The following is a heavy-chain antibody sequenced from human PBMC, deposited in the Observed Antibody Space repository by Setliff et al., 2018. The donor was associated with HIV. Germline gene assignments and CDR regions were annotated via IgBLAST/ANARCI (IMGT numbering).Heavy chain of an antibody. CDR2: ISAYSGNT. Sequence: ASVKVSCKASGHIFSSYGITWVRQAPGQGLEWMGWISAYSGNTNYAQKLQGRVTMTTDTSTSTAYMELRSLRSDDTALYYCARMTSPYYYDSSGYHYWGQGTLVTVSS. J-gene: IGHJ4*02. CDR1: GHIFSSYG. CDR3: ARMTSPYYYDSSGYHY. D-gene: IGHD3-22*01. V-gene: IGHV1-18*01.